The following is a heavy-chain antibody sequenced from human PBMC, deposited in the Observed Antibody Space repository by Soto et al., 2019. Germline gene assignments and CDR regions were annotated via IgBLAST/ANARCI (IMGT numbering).Heavy chain of an antibody. CDR1: GFTVSSNY. V-gene: IGHV3-33*06. Sequence: GGSLRLSCAASGFTVSSNYMSWVRQAPGKGLEWVAVIWYDGSNKYYADSVKGRFNISRDNSKNTLYLQMNSLRAEDTAVYYCAKVKGVTMDAFDIWGQGTMVTVSS. D-gene: IGHD4-17*01. CDR3: AKVKGVTMDAFDI. J-gene: IGHJ3*02. CDR2: IWYDGSNK.